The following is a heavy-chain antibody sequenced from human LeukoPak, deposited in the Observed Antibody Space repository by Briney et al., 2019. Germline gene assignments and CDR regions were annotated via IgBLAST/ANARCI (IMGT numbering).Heavy chain of an antibody. V-gene: IGHV1-2*02. CDR1: GYTFTGYY. Sequence: ASVKVSCKASGYTFTGYYMLWVRQAPGQGLEWMGWINPNSGGTNYAQKFQGRVTMTRDTSISTAYMELSRLRSDDTAVYYCARDLLGRQLVFDYWGQGTLVTVSS. D-gene: IGHD6-6*01. J-gene: IGHJ4*02. CDR2: INPNSGGT. CDR3: ARDLLGRQLVFDY.